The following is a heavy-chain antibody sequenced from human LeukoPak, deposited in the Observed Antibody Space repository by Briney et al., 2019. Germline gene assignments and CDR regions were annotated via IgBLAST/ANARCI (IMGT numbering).Heavy chain of an antibody. CDR3: ARGGRGYCGSTSCRTRNWFDP. D-gene: IGHD2-2*01. V-gene: IGHV4-34*01. CDR1: GGSFSGYY. Sequence: SETLSLTCAVYGGSFSGYYWSWIRQPPGKGLEWIGEINHSGSTNYNPSLKSRVTISVDTSKNQFSLKLSSVTAADTAVYYCARGGRGYCGSTSCRTRNWFDPWGQGTLVTVSS. CDR2: INHSGST. J-gene: IGHJ5*02.